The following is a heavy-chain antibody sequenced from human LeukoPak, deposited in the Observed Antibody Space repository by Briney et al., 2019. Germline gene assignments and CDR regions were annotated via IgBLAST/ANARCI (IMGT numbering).Heavy chain of an antibody. CDR2: INHSGST. CDR3: ARQGSVYVWGSYRSAFGFDY. V-gene: IGHV4-34*01. CDR1: GESFSGHC. Sequence: PSETLSLTCAVYGESFSGHCRSWIRQPPGKGLEWIGEINHSGSTNYSPSLKSRVTISLDTSKNQFSLNLSSVTAADTAVYYCARQGSVYVWGSYRSAFGFDYWGQGTLVTVSS. J-gene: IGHJ4*02. D-gene: IGHD3-16*02.